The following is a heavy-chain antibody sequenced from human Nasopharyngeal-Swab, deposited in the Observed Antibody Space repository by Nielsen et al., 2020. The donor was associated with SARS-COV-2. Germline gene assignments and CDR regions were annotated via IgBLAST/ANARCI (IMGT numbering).Heavy chain of an antibody. CDR2: VSGSGGTT. CDR3: AKDRYCSGGACYFSGFDY. V-gene: IGHV3-23*01. D-gene: IGHD2-15*01. J-gene: IGHJ4*02. Sequence: GSLKISPAASGFTLSRYAMSWVRQAPGKGLERVSGVSGSGGTTKYADSVKGRSTISRDNSKNKLYLQMHSLRVEDTAVYYCAKDRYCSGGACYFSGFDYWGLGTLVTVSS. CDR1: GFTLSRYA.